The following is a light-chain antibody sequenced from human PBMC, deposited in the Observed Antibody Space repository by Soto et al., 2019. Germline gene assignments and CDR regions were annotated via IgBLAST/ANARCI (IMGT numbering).Light chain of an antibody. CDR2: GAS. CDR1: QSISNNY. V-gene: IGKV3-20*01. CDR3: QQYGSSPRYT. Sequence: EVVLTQSPSTLSLSPGERATLSCRASQSISNNYLDWYQHRPGQAPRLLIYGASKRATGIPDRFSGSGSGTVFTLTISGLEPEDFAVYYCQQYGSSPRYTFGQGTKLEI. J-gene: IGKJ2*01.